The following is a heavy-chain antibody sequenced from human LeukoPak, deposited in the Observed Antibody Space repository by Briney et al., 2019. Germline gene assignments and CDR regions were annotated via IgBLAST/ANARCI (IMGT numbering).Heavy chain of an antibody. J-gene: IGHJ4*02. CDR2: ISSSSSYI. CDR1: GFTVSSNY. CDR3: ARDDLGIQLPDY. Sequence: GGSLRLSCAASGFTVSSNYMNWVRQAPGKGLEWVSSISSSSSYIYYADSVKGRFTISRDNAKNSLYLQMNSLRAEDTAVYYCARDDLGIQLPDYWGQGTLVTVSS. D-gene: IGHD5-18*01. V-gene: IGHV3-21*01.